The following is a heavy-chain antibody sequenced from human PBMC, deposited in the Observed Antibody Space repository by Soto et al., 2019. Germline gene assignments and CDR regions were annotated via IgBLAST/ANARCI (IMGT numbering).Heavy chain of an antibody. CDR1: GFPFTTYG. J-gene: IGHJ4*02. CDR2: ISYDGSNK. D-gene: IGHD3-10*01. Sequence: QVQLVESGGAVVQPGRSLRLSCAASGFPFTTYGMHWVREGPGKGLEWVAVISYDGSNKYYADSVKGRFTISRDNSKNTLYLQINSLRPEDTALYYCVGGQYYFDYRGQGTLVTVSS. CDR3: VGGQYYFDY. V-gene: IGHV3-30*03.